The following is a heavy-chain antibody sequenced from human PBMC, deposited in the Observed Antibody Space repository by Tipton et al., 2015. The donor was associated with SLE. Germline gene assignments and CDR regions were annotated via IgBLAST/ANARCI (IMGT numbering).Heavy chain of an antibody. V-gene: IGHV4-59*12. Sequence: LRLSCTVSDDSITTDYWTWIRQPPGKGLEYIGYVSYSGVTNSNPSLQSRVTMSIDASKKQVSLRLSSVTAADTAVYYCARRQSSSWSHFDYWGQGILVAVSS. CDR3: ARRQSSSWSHFDY. D-gene: IGHD2-2*01. J-gene: IGHJ4*02. CDR1: DDSITTDY. CDR2: VSYSGVT.